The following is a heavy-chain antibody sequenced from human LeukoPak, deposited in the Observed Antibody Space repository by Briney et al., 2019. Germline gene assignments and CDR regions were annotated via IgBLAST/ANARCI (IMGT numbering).Heavy chain of an antibody. D-gene: IGHD3-10*01. Sequence: SGRSLRLSCAASGFTFSSYGMRWVRQAPGKGLEWVAVIWYDGSNKYYADSVKGRFTISRDNSKNTLYLQMNRLRAEDTAVYYCARDDRGYFDYWGQGTLVTVSS. CDR2: IWYDGSNK. V-gene: IGHV3-33*01. CDR3: ARDDRGYFDY. CDR1: GFTFSSYG. J-gene: IGHJ4*02.